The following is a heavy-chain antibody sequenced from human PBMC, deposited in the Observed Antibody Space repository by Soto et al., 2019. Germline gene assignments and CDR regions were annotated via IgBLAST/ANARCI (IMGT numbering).Heavy chain of an antibody. J-gene: IGHJ5*02. CDR3: GKDRRSSSWYWLDP. CDR1: GFTFSSYA. D-gene: IGHD6-13*01. V-gene: IGHV3-64D*08. CDR2: ISSNGGST. Sequence: GGSLRLSCSPSGFTFSSYAMHWVLQAPGKGLEYVSAISSNGGSTYYADSVKGRFTISRDNSKNTLYLQMSSLRAEDTAVYYCGKDRRSSSWYWLDPWGQGTLVTVSS.